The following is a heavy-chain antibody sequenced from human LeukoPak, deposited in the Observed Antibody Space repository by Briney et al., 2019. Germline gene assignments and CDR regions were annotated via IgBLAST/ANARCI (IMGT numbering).Heavy chain of an antibody. V-gene: IGHV4-59*01. Sequence: SETLSLTCGVYGGSFSGDYWSWIRQPPGKGLEWIGYIYYSGSTNYNPSLKSRVTISVDTSKNQFSLKLSSVTAADTAVYYCARGSGYCGGDCYSSYYYYMDVWGKGTTVTVSS. D-gene: IGHD2-21*02. J-gene: IGHJ6*03. CDR1: GGSFSGDY. CDR3: ARGSGYCGGDCYSSYYYYMDV. CDR2: IYYSGST.